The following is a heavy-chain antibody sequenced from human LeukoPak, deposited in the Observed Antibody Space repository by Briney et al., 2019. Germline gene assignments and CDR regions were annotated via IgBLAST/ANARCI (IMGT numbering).Heavy chain of an antibody. D-gene: IGHD1-14*01. CDR3: ARETGLY. CDR2: IYHSGST. Sequence: SETLSLTCTVSGYSISSGYYWGWIRQPPGKGLEWIGSIYHSGSTYYNPSLKSRVTISVDTSKNQFSLKLSSVTAADTAVHYCARETGLYWGQGTLVTVSS. J-gene: IGHJ4*02. CDR1: GYSISSGYY. V-gene: IGHV4-38-2*02.